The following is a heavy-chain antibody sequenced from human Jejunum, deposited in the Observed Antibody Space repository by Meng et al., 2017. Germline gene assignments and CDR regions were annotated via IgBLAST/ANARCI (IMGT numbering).Heavy chain of an antibody. J-gene: IGHJ4*02. Sequence: QVQLVHSGPEVKKPGASVRVSCQSSGFIFSDYYLHWVRQAPGQGLQWMGRINLQNSETRYAQNFQGKVSMTRDKSITTAYLHLSRLTLDDTATYFCARDCASASCSDYWGQGTLVTVSS. CDR3: ARDCASASCSDY. V-gene: IGHV1-2*06. D-gene: IGHD2-2*01. CDR2: INLQNSET. CDR1: GFIFSDYY.